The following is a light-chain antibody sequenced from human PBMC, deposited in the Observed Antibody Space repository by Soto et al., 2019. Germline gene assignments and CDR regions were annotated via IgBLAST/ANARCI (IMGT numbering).Light chain of an antibody. V-gene: IGKV3-15*01. J-gene: IGKJ2*01. CDR2: GAS. Sequence: EIVMTQSPATLSVSPGERATLSCRASQSVRSNLAWYQQKAGQAPRLLMYGASIRATGIPTRFSGSGSGTEFTLTISSLQCDDFAVYYCHQYDNWPPYTFGRGTKLEIK. CDR3: HQYDNWPPYT. CDR1: QSVRSN.